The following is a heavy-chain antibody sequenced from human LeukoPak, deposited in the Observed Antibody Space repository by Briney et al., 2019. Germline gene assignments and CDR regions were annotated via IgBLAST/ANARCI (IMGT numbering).Heavy chain of an antibody. D-gene: IGHD2/OR15-2a*01. CDR1: RASLPYYY. CDR2: LYTNGSA. CDR3: AREAGDIVTVPCVMDYFYYYMDV. Sequence: PSETLSLTCSVSRASLPYYYWTWIRQPAGKGLEWIGRLYTNGSASYNPSLKSRVTMSVDTSKNQFSLRLSSVTAADTAVYYCAREAGDIVTVPCVMDYFYYYMDVWGKGTTVTVS. V-gene: IGHV4-4*07. J-gene: IGHJ6*03.